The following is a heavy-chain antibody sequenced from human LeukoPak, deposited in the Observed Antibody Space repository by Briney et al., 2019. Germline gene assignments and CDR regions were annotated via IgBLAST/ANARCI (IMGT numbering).Heavy chain of an antibody. V-gene: IGHV1-2*06. J-gene: IGHJ5*02. CDR3: ASFDYYDSSDSRLDP. D-gene: IGHD3-22*01. Sequence: ASVKVSCKASGYTFTGYYTHWVRQAPGQGLEWMGRIDPNSGGTNYAQKFQGRVTMTRDTSISTAYMELSRLRSDDTAVYYCASFDYYDSSDSRLDPWGQGTLVTVSS. CDR1: GYTFTGYY. CDR2: IDPNSGGT.